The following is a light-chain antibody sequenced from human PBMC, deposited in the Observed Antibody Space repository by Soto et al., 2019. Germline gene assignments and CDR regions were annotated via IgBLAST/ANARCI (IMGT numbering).Light chain of an antibody. CDR1: QIIGSS. Sequence: DIQMTQSPSTLSASVGDRVTITCRASQIIGSSLAWYQQKPGKAPKLLIYDASTLQSGVPSRFSGSESGTEFTLTINSLQSDDSATYYCQQYYSYQYTFGQGTKLEIK. J-gene: IGKJ2*01. CDR3: QQYYSYQYT. CDR2: DAS. V-gene: IGKV1-5*01.